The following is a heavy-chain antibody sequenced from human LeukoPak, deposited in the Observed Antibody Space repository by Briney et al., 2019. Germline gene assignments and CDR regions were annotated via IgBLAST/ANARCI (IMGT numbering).Heavy chain of an antibody. V-gene: IGHV3-9*01. Sequence: PGGSLRLSCAASGFTFDDYAMHWVRQAPGKGLEWVSGISWNSGSIGYADSVKGRFTISRDNAKSSLYLQMNSLRAEDTALYYCAKGFNWNRAEFVDYWGQGTLVTVSS. D-gene: IGHD1-20*01. CDR2: ISWNSGSI. J-gene: IGHJ4*02. CDR3: AKGFNWNRAEFVDY. CDR1: GFTFDDYA.